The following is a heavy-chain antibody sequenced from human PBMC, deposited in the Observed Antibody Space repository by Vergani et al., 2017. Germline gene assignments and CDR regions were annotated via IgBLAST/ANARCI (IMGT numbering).Heavy chain of an antibody. J-gene: IGHJ4*02. CDR1: GFTFSTYG. V-gene: IGHV3-30*02. CDR2: IRYDGSNK. CDR3: AKGLPKIVASYFDY. Sequence: QVQLVESGGGVVQPGGSLRLSCAASGFTFSTYGMHWVRQAPGKGREWVAFIRYDGSNKYFADSVKGRFTISRDNSKNTVYLQMTSLRAEDTAVYHCAKGLPKIVASYFDYWGQGILVTVSS. D-gene: IGHD5-12*01.